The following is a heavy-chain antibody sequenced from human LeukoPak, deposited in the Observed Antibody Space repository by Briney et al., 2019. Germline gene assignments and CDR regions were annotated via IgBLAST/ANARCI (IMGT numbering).Heavy chain of an antibody. D-gene: IGHD6-19*01. V-gene: IGHV1-46*03. Sequence: ASVKVSCKASGYTFTSYYMHWVRQAPGQGLEWMGIIDPSGGSTSYAQKFQGRVTMTRDTSTSTVYRELSSLRSEDTAVYYCARDLYEEKWLNPFDYWGQGTLVTVSS. J-gene: IGHJ4*02. CDR2: IDPSGGST. CDR3: ARDLYEEKWLNPFDY. CDR1: GYTFTSYY.